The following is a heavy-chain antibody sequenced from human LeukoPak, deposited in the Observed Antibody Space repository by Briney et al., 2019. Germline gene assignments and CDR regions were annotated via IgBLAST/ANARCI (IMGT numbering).Heavy chain of an antibody. CDR3: ARDPPRYYEIWPTFLMDA. Sequence: ASVKVSCKASGGTFSSYAISWVRQAPGQGLEWMGRIIPIFGTANYAQKFQGRVTITADKSTSTAYMELSSLRSEDTAVYYCARDPPRYYEIWPTFLMDAWGKGTTVTVSS. V-gene: IGHV1-69*06. J-gene: IGHJ6*04. CDR1: GGTFSSYA. D-gene: IGHD3-22*01. CDR2: IIPIFGTA.